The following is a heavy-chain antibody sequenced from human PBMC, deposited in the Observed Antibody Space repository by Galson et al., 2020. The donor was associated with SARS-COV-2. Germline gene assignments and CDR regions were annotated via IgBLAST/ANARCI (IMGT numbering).Heavy chain of an antibody. V-gene: IGHV4-38-2*01. J-gene: IGHJ3*02. CDR3: ARQIGSGRWGFDI. CDR2: IYHNGDT. D-gene: IGHD6-19*01. Sequence: SETLSLTCGVSAYSITNDYWWGWIRLAPGKGLEWIGSIYHNGDTHYSPSLKSRITISVDTSTNQFSLKLTSVTAADTAAYYCARQIGSGRWGFDIWGQGTMVTVSS. CDR1: AYSITNDYW.